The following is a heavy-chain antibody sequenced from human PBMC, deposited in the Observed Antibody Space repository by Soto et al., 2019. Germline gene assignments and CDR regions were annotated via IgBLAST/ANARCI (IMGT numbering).Heavy chain of an antibody. CDR2: IYYSGST. Sequence: SETLSLTCTVSGGSISSGGYYWSWIRQHPGKGLEWIGYIYYSGSTYYNPSLKSRVTISVDTSKNQFSLKLSSVTAADTAVYYCARLGYCSSTSCLDWFDPWGQGTLVTSPQ. J-gene: IGHJ5*02. V-gene: IGHV4-31*03. CDR1: GGSISSGGYY. D-gene: IGHD2-2*01. CDR3: ARLGYCSSTSCLDWFDP.